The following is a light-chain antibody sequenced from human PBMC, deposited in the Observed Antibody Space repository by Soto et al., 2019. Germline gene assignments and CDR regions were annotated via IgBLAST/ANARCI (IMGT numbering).Light chain of an antibody. CDR2: EAT. J-gene: IGLJ1*01. CDR1: SSDIGAYNV. V-gene: IGLV2-23*01. CDR3: SSYAGSSTYV. Sequence: SALTQPASVSGSPGQSITISCTGTSSDIGAYNVVSWYQQHPGKAPKVMIYEATKRPSGVSNRFSGSKSGNTASLTISGLQAEDEADYYCSSYAGSSTYVFGTGTKVTGL.